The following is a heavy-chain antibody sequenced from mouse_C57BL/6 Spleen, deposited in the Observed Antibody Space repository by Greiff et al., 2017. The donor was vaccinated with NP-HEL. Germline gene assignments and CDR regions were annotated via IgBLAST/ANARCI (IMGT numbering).Heavy chain of an antibody. CDR3: ARVLYYDYDVGAMDY. CDR2: ISYDGSN. J-gene: IGHJ4*01. CDR1: GYSITSGYY. Sequence: EVKLMESGPGLVKPSQSLSLTCSVTGYSITSGYYWNWIRQFPGNKLEWMGYISYDGSNNYNPSLKNRISITRDTSKNQFFLKLNSVTTEDTTTYYCARVLYYDYDVGAMDYWGQGTSVTVSS. D-gene: IGHD2-4*01. V-gene: IGHV3-6*01.